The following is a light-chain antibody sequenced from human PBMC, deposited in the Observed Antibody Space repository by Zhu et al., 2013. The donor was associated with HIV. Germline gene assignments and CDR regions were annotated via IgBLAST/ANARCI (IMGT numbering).Light chain of an antibody. CDR2: GAF. J-gene: IGKJ1*01. V-gene: IGKV3-20*01. Sequence: EVELTQSPGTLSLSPGERVTLSCRASQVVSYSYLAWYQHKRGQTPRLLIYGAFHRATGIPDRFSGGASGTDFTLTISGLQPEDCAVYYCQHYGNAPLKIGQGTKVEMK. CDR3: QHYGNAPLK. CDR1: QVVSYSY.